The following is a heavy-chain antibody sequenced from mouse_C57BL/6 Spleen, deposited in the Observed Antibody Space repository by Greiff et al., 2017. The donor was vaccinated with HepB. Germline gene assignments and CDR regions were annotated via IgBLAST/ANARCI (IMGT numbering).Heavy chain of an antibody. D-gene: IGHD2-3*01. CDR2: ISSGSSTI. J-gene: IGHJ1*03. V-gene: IGHV5-17*01. CDR1: GFTFSDYG. CDR3: ARPLDGYYSYWYFDV. Sequence: EVQGVESGGGLVKPGGSLKLSCAASGFTFSDYGMHWVRQAPEKGLEWVAYISSGSSTIYYADTVKGRFTISRDNAKNTLFLQMTSLRSEDTAMYYCARPLDGYYSYWYFDVWGTGTTVTVSS.